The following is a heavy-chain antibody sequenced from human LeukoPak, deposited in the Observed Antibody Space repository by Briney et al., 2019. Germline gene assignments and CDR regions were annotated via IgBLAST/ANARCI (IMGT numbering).Heavy chain of an antibody. CDR1: GFTFSSYG. CDR3: AKDRSSSAPYLYFDL. D-gene: IGHD6-6*01. J-gene: IGHJ2*01. CDR2: IRYDGSNK. V-gene: IGHV3-30*02. Sequence: GGSLRLSCAASGFTFSSYGMHWVRQAPGKGLEWVAFIRYDGSNKYYADFVKGRFTISRDNSKNTLYLQMNSLRAEDTAVYYCAKDRSSSAPYLYFDLWGRGTLVTVSS.